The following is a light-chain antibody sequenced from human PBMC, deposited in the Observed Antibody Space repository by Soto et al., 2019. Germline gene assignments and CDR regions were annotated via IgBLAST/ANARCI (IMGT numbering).Light chain of an antibody. CDR1: QSVSNF. V-gene: IGKV3-11*01. CDR2: DTS. Sequence: EIVLTQSPATLSLSPGERAILSCRASQSVSNFLAWYQQKPGQAPMLLIYDTSNRATGIPARFSGSGSGTDFTLTISTLEPEDFGVYYCQQRSNWPPYTFGQGTEVEIK. CDR3: QQRSNWPPYT. J-gene: IGKJ2*01.